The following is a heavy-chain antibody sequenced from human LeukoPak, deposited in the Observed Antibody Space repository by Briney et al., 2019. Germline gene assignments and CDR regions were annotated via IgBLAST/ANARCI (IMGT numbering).Heavy chain of an antibody. CDR1: GFTFSRYS. CDR2: VNSDGSGT. CDR3: VCLGLGGLSLD. D-gene: IGHD3-16*01. J-gene: IGHJ4*02. Sequence: GGSLRLSCAASGFTFSRYSMHWVRQAPGKGLVWVSHVNSDGSGTDYADSVRGRFTISRDNAKNTLYLQMNSLRVEDTAVYYCVCLGLGGLSLDWGQGTLVTVSS. V-gene: IGHV3-74*01.